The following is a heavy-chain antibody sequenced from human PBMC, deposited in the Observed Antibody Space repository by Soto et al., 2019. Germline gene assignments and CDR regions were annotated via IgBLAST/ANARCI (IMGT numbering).Heavy chain of an antibody. J-gene: IGHJ4*02. CDR3: AKDQYSGSPGKPDY. V-gene: IGHV3-23*01. CDR2: VSGNGGVT. Sequence: GGSLRLSCAASGFAFNNYAMSWVRQAPGKGLEWVSTVSGNGGVTYYAESMQGRFTISRDNSKNTLYLQLDSLRAEDTAIYFCAKDQYSGSPGKPDYWGQGTLVTVSS. D-gene: IGHD1-26*01. CDR1: GFAFNNYA.